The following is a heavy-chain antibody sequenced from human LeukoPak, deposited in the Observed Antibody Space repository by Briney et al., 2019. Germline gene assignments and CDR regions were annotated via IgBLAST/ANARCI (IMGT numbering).Heavy chain of an antibody. J-gene: IGHJ4*02. CDR2: IYYSGST. D-gene: IGHD3-9*01. V-gene: IGHV4-39*01. Sequence: PSETLSLTCTVSGGSVSNTDFYWGWIRQPPGKGLQWIGIIYYSGSTYYNPSLNSRVTMSVDTSKNQFSLKMTSVTAADTAVYYCARLTKGRYFDYIFDYWGQGTLFTVSS. CDR3: ARLTKGRYFDYIFDY. CDR1: GGSVSNTDFY.